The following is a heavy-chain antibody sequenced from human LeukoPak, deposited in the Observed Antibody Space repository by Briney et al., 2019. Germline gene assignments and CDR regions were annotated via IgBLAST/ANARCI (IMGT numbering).Heavy chain of an antibody. V-gene: IGHV1-69*05. D-gene: IGHD2-21*01. CDR1: GGTFSSYA. CDR2: IIPIFGTA. CDR3: ARDLHIVVVIAKDQRGAFDI. Sequence: SVKVSCKASGGTFSSYAISWVRQAPGQGLEWMGGIIPIFGTANYAQKFQGRVTITTDESTSTAYMELSSLRSEDTAVYYCARDLHIVVVIAKDQRGAFDIWGQGTMVTVSS. J-gene: IGHJ3*02.